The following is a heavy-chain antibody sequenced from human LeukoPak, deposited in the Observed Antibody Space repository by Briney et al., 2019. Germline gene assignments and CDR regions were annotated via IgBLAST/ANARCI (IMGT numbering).Heavy chain of an antibody. J-gene: IGHJ4*02. D-gene: IGHD2-2*01. CDR3: PREWGYCSSTSCFINFDY. Sequence: GSLRLSCAASGFTFSSYWMSWVRQAPGKGLEWVANIKRDGSEKYYVDSVKGRFTISRDNAKNSLYLQINSRRAEDTAVYYCPREWGYCSSTSCFINFDYWGQGTLVTVSS. V-gene: IGHV3-7*01. CDR1: GFTFSSYW. CDR2: IKRDGSEK.